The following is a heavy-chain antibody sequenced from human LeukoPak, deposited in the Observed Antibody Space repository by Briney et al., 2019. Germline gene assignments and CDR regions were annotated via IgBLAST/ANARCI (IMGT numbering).Heavy chain of an antibody. J-gene: IGHJ6*02. CDR1: GFTFSSYA. CDR3: AKVAAPGPLYYYYGMDV. Sequence: PGGSLRLSCAASGFTFSSYAMSWVRQAPGKGLEWVSAISGSGGSTYYADSVKGRFTISRDNSKNTLYLQMNSLRAEDTAVYYCAKVAAPGPLYYYYGMDVWGQGTTVTVSS. D-gene: IGHD6-13*01. CDR2: ISGSGGST. V-gene: IGHV3-23*01.